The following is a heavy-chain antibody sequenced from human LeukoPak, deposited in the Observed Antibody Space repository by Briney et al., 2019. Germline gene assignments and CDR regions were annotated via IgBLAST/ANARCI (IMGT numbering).Heavy chain of an antibody. D-gene: IGHD3-22*01. CDR2: ISSSGGFI. CDR3: AREPYYDSSGYSPDY. CDR1: GFTVSSNY. J-gene: IGHJ4*02. V-gene: IGHV3-11*04. Sequence: GGSLRLSCAASGFTVSSNYMSWVRQAPGKGLEWVSYISSSGGFIYYADSVKGRFTISRDNAKNSLYLHMNSLRAEDTALYYCAREPYYDSSGYSPDYWGQGTLVTVSS.